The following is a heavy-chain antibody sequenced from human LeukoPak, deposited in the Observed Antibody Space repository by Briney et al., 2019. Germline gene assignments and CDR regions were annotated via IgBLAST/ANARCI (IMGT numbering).Heavy chain of an antibody. CDR2: IKSKTDGGTI. D-gene: IGHD3-22*01. J-gene: IGHJ5*02. CDR1: GFTFTNAW. Sequence: GGSLRLSCAASGFTFTNAWMSWVRQAPGKGLEWVGRIKSKTDGGTIRYAAPVKGRFTISRDDSKNTLYLQMNSLKTEDTAVYYCTTEDYYDSSGYLYNWFDPWGQGVLVTVSS. V-gene: IGHV3-15*05. CDR3: TTEDYYDSSGYLYNWFDP.